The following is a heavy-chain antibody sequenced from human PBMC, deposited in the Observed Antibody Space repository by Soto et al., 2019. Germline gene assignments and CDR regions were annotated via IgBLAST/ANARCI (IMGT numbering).Heavy chain of an antibody. CDR2: IYYSGST. V-gene: IGHV4-59*05. Sequence: SETLSLTCTVSGGSVSTYYWSWIRQPPGKGLEWIGSIYYSGSTYYNPSLKSRVTISVDTSKNQFSLKLSSVTAADTAVYYCATLWGQDWGQGTLVTVSS. D-gene: IGHD3-10*01. CDR3: ATLWGQD. J-gene: IGHJ4*02. CDR1: GGSVSTYY.